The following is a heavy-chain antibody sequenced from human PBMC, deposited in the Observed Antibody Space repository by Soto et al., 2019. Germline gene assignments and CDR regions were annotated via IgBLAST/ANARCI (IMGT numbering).Heavy chain of an antibody. V-gene: IGHV4-31*03. CDR3: ARGYRQSGYSSSWVCDY. CDR1: GGSINSGGYY. Sequence: QVQLRESGPGLVKPSQTLSLTCTVSGGSINSGGYYWKWIREHPGKGLEWIGYMYYSGSTYYNPFLRSRVIISADTSENHFSLKLSSVTAADTAVYFCARGYRQSGYSSSWVCDYWVQGTLVNVSS. CDR2: MYYSGST. J-gene: IGHJ4*02. D-gene: IGHD6-13*01.